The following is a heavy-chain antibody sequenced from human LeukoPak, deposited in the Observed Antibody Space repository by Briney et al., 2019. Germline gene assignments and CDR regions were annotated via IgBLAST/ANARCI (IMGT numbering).Heavy chain of an antibody. D-gene: IGHD5-24*01. Sequence: GGSLRLSCAASGFTFSSAAMTWVRQAPGKGLEWVSLIASSGGSTYYADSVKGRFTISRDNSKNTLSLQMNSLRVEDTAIYYFAKDIQLSTWGLGTMVTVSS. CDR3: AKDIQLST. J-gene: IGHJ3*01. V-gene: IGHV3-23*01. CDR1: GFTFSSAA. CDR2: IASSGGST.